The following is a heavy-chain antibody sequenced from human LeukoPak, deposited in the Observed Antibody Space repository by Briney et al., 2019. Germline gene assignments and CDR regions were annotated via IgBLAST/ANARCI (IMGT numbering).Heavy chain of an antibody. D-gene: IGHD4-17*01. V-gene: IGHV3-30*04. CDR2: ISYDGRNK. J-gene: IGHJ4*02. CDR3: ARGGYGSIDY. CDR1: GFSFSDFA. Sequence: LPGGSLRLSCAASGFSFSDFAMHWVRQAPGKGLEWVALISYDGRNKYYADSVKGRFTISRDDSKNSLYLQMNSLRADDTAVYYCARGGYGSIDYWGQGTLVTVSS.